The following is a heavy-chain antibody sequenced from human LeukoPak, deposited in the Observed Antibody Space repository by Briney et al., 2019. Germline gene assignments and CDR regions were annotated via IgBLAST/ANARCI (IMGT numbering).Heavy chain of an antibody. J-gene: IGHJ4*02. CDR3: AKGEDYGSGTVHFAS. Sequence: SETLSLTCAVSGGSISSNNWWSWVRQPPGRGLEWIGEIYHGGSTNYNPSLKSRIAMSVDRSRNQFSLQLSSVTAADTAVYYCAKGEDYGSGTVHFASWGQGTLVTVSS. V-gene: IGHV4-4*02. D-gene: IGHD3-10*01. CDR2: IYHGGST. CDR1: GGSISSNNW.